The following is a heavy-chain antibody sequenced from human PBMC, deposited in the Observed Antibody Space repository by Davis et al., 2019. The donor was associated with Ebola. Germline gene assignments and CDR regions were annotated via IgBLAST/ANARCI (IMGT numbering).Heavy chain of an antibody. Sequence: MPSETLSLTCTVSGGSISSHNWWSWVRQSPGKGLEWIGEIYDSGSTNYNPSLKTRVTISVDTSKNQFSLNLTSVTAADTAVYFCARLRSPRDDAFDIRGQGTLVTVSS. D-gene: IGHD1-14*01. V-gene: IGHV4-4*02. CDR2: IYDSGST. CDR3: ARLRSPRDDAFDI. CDR1: GGSISSHNW. J-gene: IGHJ3*02.